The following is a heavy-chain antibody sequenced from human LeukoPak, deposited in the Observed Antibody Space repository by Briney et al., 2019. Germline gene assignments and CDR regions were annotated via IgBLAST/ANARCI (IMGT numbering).Heavy chain of an antibody. CDR1: GYTFTTLG. CDR2: INTYNHNT. V-gene: IGHV1-18*04. J-gene: IGHJ4*02. CDR3: AREYCLGGKCWDPDY. Sequence: ASVKVSCKASGYTFTTLGITWLRQAPGQGLEWMGWINTYNHNTYYAQKFQDRLTVTADTSTSTVYMDLSSLRSDDTAVYYCAREYCLGGKCWDPDYWGQGTLVTVSS. D-gene: IGHD2-15*01.